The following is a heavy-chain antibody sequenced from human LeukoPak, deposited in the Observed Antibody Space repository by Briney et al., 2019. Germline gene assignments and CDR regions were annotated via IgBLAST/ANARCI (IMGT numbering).Heavy chain of an antibody. CDR1: GGSISSYY. CDR2: IYYSGST. Sequence: PSETLSLTCTVSGGSISSYYWSWIRQPPGKGLEWIGYIYYSGSTNYNPSLKSRVTISVDTSKNQFSLKLSSVTAADTAVYYCARERIAVAATKSSYYYYGMDVWGQGTTVTVSS. V-gene: IGHV4-59*01. D-gene: IGHD6-19*01. J-gene: IGHJ6*02. CDR3: ARERIAVAATKSSYYYYGMDV.